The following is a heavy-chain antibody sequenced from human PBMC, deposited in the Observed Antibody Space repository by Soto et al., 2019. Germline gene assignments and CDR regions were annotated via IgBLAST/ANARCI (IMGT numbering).Heavy chain of an antibody. CDR3: ASAAREYYYYGMDV. Sequence: GSLRLSCAASGFTFSSYAMSWVRQAPGKGLEWVSAISGSGGSTYYADSVKGRFTISRDNSKNTLYLQMNSLRAEDTAVYFCASAAREYYYYGMDVWGQGTTVTGSS. J-gene: IGHJ6*02. CDR1: GFTFSSYA. V-gene: IGHV3-23*01. CDR2: ISGSGGST.